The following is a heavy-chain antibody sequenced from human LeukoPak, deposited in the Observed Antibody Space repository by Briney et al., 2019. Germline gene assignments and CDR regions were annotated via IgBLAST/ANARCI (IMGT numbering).Heavy chain of an antibody. Sequence: GGSLRLSCAASGFTFSSYSMNWVGPAPGKGLEWVSSISSSSSYIYYADSVKGRFTISRDNAKNSLYLQMNSLRAEDTAVYYCARVVGSTSPMDYWGQGTLVTVSS. J-gene: IGHJ4*02. CDR1: GFTFSSYS. D-gene: IGHD2-2*01. CDR3: ARVVGSTSPMDY. V-gene: IGHV3-21*01. CDR2: ISSSSSYI.